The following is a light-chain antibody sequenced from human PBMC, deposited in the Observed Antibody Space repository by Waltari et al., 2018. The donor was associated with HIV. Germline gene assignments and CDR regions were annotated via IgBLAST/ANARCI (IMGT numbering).Light chain of an antibody. CDR2: DVN. V-gene: IGLV2-14*03. CDR3: CSYTVNSTGV. CDR1: SGAIGPYRD. J-gene: IGLJ1*01. Sequence: QSALTQPATVSGSPGPSIAIPCTGTSGAIGPYRDVRWYQQHTGKVPKLIIYDVNVRPSGVSDRFSGSKSGNTATLTISGLHSDDEADYYCCSYTVNSTGVFGAGTKITV.